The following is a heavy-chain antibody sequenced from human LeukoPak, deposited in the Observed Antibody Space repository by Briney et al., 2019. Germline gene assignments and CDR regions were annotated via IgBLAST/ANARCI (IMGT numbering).Heavy chain of an antibody. V-gene: IGHV4-38-2*02. Sequence: SETLSLTCTVSGYSISSGYYWGWIRQPPGKGLEWIGSIYHSGSTYYNPSLKSRVTISVDTSKNQFSLKLSSVTAADTAVYYCARGADTAMVTQAPKGLDSYYYYMDVWGKGTTVTVSS. CDR1: GYSISSGYY. CDR2: IYHSGST. D-gene: IGHD5-18*01. J-gene: IGHJ6*03. CDR3: ARGADTAMVTQAPKGLDSYYYYMDV.